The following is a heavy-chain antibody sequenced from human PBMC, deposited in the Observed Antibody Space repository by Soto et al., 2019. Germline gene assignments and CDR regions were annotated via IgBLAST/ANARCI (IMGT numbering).Heavy chain of an antibody. V-gene: IGHV1-18*01. CDR1: GYTFTSYG. D-gene: IGHD3-9*01. CDR2: ISAYNGNT. J-gene: IGHJ4*02. CDR3: ARDGAGLRYFDWLLYGGHFDY. Sequence: ASVKVSCKASGYTFTSYGISWVRQAPGQGLEWMGWISAYNGNTNYAQKLQGRVTMTTDTSTSTAYMELRSLRSDDTAVYYCARDGAGLRYFDWLLYGGHFDYWGQGTLVTVS.